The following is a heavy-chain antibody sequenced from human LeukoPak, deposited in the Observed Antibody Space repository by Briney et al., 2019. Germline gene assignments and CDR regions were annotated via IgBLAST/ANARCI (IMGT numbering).Heavy chain of an antibody. CDR2: IVVGSGNT. Sequence: SVKVSCKASGFTFTSSAMQWVRQARGQRLEWIGWIVVGSGNTNYAQKFQERVTITRDMSTSTAYMELSSLRSEDTAVYYCARDSRVIHHMDVWGKGTTVTVSS. J-gene: IGHJ6*03. V-gene: IGHV1-58*02. CDR3: ARDSRVIHHMDV. D-gene: IGHD3-22*01. CDR1: GFTFTSSA.